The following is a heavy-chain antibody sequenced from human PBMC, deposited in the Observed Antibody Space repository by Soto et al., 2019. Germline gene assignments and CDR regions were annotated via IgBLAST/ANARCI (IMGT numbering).Heavy chain of an antibody. CDR2: IYYSGST. CDR3: AREVGFTGSWFEP. D-gene: IGHD1-26*01. CDR1: GGSISSYY. V-gene: IGHV4-59*01. J-gene: IGHJ5*02. Sequence: QVQLQESGPGLVKPSETLSLTCTVSGGSISSYYWSWIRQPPGKGLEWIGYIYYSGSTNYNPSLTSRVTIAVDTSKNQFSLKLSSVTAADTAVYYCAREVGFTGSWFEPWGQGTMVNVSS.